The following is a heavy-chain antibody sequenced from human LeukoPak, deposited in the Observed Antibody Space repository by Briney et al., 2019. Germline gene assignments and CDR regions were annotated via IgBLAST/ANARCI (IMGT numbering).Heavy chain of an antibody. J-gene: IGHJ4*02. D-gene: IGHD5-24*01. CDR3: ARDLSPDVEMATIGYDY. CDR2: ISSSSSYI. CDR1: GFTFSSYS. V-gene: IGHV3-21*01. Sequence: GGSLRLSCAASGFTFSSYSMNWVRQAPGKGLGWVSSISSSSSYIYYADSVKGRFTISRDNAKNSLYLQMNSLRAEDTAVYYCARDLSPDVEMATIGYDYWGQGTLVTVSS.